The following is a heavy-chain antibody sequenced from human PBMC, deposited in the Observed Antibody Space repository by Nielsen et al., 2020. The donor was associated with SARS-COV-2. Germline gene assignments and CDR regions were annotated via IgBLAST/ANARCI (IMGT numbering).Heavy chain of an antibody. J-gene: IGHJ4*02. D-gene: IGHD3-22*01. CDR1: GFTFDDYA. CDR2: ISWNSGSI. Sequence: GGSLRLSCAASGFTFDDYAMHWVRQAPGKGLEWVSGISWNSGSIGYADSVKGRFTISRDNAKNSLYLQMNSLRAEDTALYYCAKDLVHYDSSGLDYWGQGTLVTVSS. CDR3: AKDLVHYDSSGLDY. V-gene: IGHV3-9*01.